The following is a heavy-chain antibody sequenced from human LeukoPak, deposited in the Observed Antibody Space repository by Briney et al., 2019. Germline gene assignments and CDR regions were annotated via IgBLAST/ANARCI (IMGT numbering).Heavy chain of an antibody. CDR1: GFTFSSYS. CDR3: ARDGYGDYYFDY. CDR2: ISSDSSYI. J-gene: IGHJ4*02. D-gene: IGHD4-17*01. V-gene: IGHV3-21*01. Sequence: GGSLRLYCAASGFTFSSYSMNWVRQAPGKGLEWVSSISSDSSYIYYADSVKGRFTISRDNAKTSLYLQMNSLSADDTAVYYCARDGYGDYYFDYWGQGTLVTVSS.